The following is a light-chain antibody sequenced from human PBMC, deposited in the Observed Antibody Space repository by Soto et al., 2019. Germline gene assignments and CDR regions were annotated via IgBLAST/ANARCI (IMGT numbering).Light chain of an antibody. Sequence: AIRMTQSPSSFSASTGDRVTITCRASQGISSYLAWYQQKPGKAPKLLIYAASTLQSGVPSRFCGSGSGTDFTLTISCLQSEDFATYYCQQYYSYPLPFGGGTKVEIK. J-gene: IGKJ4*01. CDR1: QGISSY. CDR3: QQYYSYPLP. V-gene: IGKV1-8*01. CDR2: AAS.